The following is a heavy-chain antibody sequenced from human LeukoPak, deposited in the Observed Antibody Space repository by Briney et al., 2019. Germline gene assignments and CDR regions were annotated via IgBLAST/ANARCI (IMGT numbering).Heavy chain of an antibody. J-gene: IGHJ4*02. CDR2: INPNSGGT. CDR3: VRSRFTYYSDPG. D-gene: IGHD3-22*01. Sequence: GASVKVSCKASGYTFTGYYMHWVRQAPGQGLEWMGWINPNSGGTNYAQSFQGRVTMTRDSPITTAYMELSSLGSDDTAMYYCVRSRFTYYSDPGWGQGTLVTVSS. V-gene: IGHV1-2*02. CDR1: GYTFTGYY.